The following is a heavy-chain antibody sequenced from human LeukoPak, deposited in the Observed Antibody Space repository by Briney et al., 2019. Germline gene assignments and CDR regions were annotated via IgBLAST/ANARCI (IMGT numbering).Heavy chain of an antibody. J-gene: IGHJ4*02. D-gene: IGHD1-26*01. CDR1: GYRFTNYW. CDR3: ARRRDLYSGSYYPFDY. V-gene: IGHV5-51*01. Sequence: GESLKISCKGSGYRFTNYWIGWVRQMPGKGLEWMGIIYPGDSETRYSPSFQGQVTISADKSISTAYLQWSSLKASDTAMYYCARRRDLYSGSYYPFDYWGQGTLVTV. CDR2: IYPGDSET.